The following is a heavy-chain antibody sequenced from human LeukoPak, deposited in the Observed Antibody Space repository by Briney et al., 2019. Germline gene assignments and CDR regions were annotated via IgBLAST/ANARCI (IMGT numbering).Heavy chain of an antibody. J-gene: IGHJ4*02. D-gene: IGHD3-10*01. CDR2: ISYDGSNK. CDR3: AKDNRPYYYGSGSYYNDY. CDR1: GLTFSSYG. V-gene: IGHV3-30*18. Sequence: QTGGSLRLSCAASGLTFSSYGMHGVRQAPGKGLEWVAVISYDGSNKYYADSVKGRFTISRDNSKNTLYLQMNSLRAEDTDVYYCAKDNRPYYYGSGSYYNDYWGQGTLVTVSS.